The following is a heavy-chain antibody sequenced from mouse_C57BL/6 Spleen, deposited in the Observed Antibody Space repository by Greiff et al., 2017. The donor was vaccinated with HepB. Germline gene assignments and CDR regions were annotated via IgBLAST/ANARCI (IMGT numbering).Heavy chain of an antibody. D-gene: IGHD1-1*01. CDR2: IYPGDGDN. CDR1: GYAFSSSW. Sequence: VQLQESGPELVKPGASVKISCKASGYAFSSSWMNWVKQRPGKGLEWIGRIYPGDGDNNYNGKFKGKATLTADKSSSTAYMQLSSLTSEDSAVDVCARNYYGSIDYWGQGTTLTVSS. J-gene: IGHJ2*01. V-gene: IGHV1-82*01. CDR3: ARNYYGSIDY.